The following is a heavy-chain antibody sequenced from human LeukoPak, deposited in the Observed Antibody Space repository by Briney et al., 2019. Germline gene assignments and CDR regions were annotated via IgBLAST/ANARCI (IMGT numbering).Heavy chain of an antibody. V-gene: IGHV3-21*01. J-gene: IGHJ3*02. CDR3: ARDRSTVTTSDAFDI. CDR1: GFTFSSYS. Sequence: GGALRLSRVASGFTFSSYSMNWVRQAPGKGREGVCAISSSCCNKYYADSVKGRFTNSRDNHKNALYLQVNRQRAEETAVYYCARDRSTVTTSDAFDIWGQGTMVTVSS. D-gene: IGHD4-17*01. CDR2: ISSSCCNK.